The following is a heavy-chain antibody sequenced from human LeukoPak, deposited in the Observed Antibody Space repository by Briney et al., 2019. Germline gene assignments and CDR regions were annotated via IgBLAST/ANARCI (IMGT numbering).Heavy chain of an antibody. Sequence: PGGPLRLSCAASGFIFRSYSMNWVRQAPGKGLEWVSYIGTSSSTIYYADSVKGRFTISRDNAKNSLYLQMNSLRDGDTAVYYCARHDYGGNSGDYWGQGTLVTVSS. J-gene: IGHJ4*02. CDR2: IGTSSSTI. CDR3: ARHDYGGNSGDY. D-gene: IGHD4-23*01. CDR1: GFIFRSYS. V-gene: IGHV3-48*02.